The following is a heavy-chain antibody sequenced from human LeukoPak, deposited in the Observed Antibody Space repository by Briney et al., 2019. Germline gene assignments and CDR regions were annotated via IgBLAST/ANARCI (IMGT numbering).Heavy chain of an antibody. Sequence: ASVKLSCKASGYTFTGYYMHWVRQPPGQGREWMGWINPNSGGTNYAQKFQGRVTMTRDTSISTAYMELSGLRSDDTAVYYCARERTLTSCYDYWGQGTLVTVSS. CDR3: ARERTLTSCYDY. J-gene: IGHJ4*02. CDR1: GYTFTGYY. D-gene: IGHD2-15*01. V-gene: IGHV1-2*02. CDR2: INPNSGGT.